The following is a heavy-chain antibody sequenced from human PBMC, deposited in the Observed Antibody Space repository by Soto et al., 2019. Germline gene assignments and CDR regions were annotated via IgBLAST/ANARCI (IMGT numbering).Heavy chain of an antibody. J-gene: IGHJ5*02. CDR3: ARDAGIVVVPAAIAANWFDP. Sequence: QVQLVQSGAEVKKPGSSVKVSCKASGGTFSSYTISWVRQAPGQGLEWMGRIIPILGIANYAQKFQGRVTITEDKSTSTAYMELSSLRSEDTAVYYCARDAGIVVVPAAIAANWFDPWGQGTLVTVSS. CDR2: IIPILGIA. V-gene: IGHV1-69*08. CDR1: GGTFSSYT. D-gene: IGHD2-2*01.